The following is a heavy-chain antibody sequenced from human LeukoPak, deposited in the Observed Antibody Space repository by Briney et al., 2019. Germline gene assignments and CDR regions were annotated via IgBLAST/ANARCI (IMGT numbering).Heavy chain of an antibody. CDR1: GGSISSGGYY. CDR2: IYHSGST. J-gene: IGHJ3*02. D-gene: IGHD1-26*01. CDR3: ARDGEQPSPYAFDI. V-gene: IGHV4-30-2*01. Sequence: PSETLSLTCTVSGGSISSGGYYWSWIRQPPGKCLEWIGYIYHSGSTYYNPSLKSRVTISVDRSKNQFSLKLSSVTAADTAVYYCARDGEQPSPYAFDIWGQGTMVTVSS.